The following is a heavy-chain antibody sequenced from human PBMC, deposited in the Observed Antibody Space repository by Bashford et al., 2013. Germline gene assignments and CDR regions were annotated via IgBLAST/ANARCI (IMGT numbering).Heavy chain of an antibody. D-gene: IGHD6-25*01. CDR1: GDSISSYYYY. CDR3: ARPVEPGPYGSAWYSFDS. Sequence: SETLSLTCTVSGDSISSYYYYWGWIRQPPGKGLEWIGDVYNGGVTYYNPSLKSRVSISVDTSKNQFSLELRSVTAADTAVYYCARPVEPGPYGSAWYSFDSWGQGILVTVSS. V-gene: IGHV4-39*01. J-gene: IGHJ4*02. CDR2: VYNGGVT.